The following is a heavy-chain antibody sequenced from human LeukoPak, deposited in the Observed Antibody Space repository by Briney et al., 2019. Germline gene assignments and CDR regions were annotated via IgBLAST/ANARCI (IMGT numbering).Heavy chain of an antibody. J-gene: IGHJ6*02. Sequence: GASVKVSCKASGGTFSSYAISWVRQAPGQGLGWMGRIIPILGIANYAQKFQGRVTITADKSTSTAYMELSSLRSEDTAVYYCARDKSVTSGMDVWGQGTTVTVSS. CDR1: GGTFSSYA. CDR2: IIPILGIA. D-gene: IGHD4-17*01. V-gene: IGHV1-69*04. CDR3: ARDKSVTSGMDV.